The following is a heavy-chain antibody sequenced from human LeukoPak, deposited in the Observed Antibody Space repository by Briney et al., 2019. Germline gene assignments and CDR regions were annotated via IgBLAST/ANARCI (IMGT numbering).Heavy chain of an antibody. CDR1: GGSISSYY. Sequence: SETLSLTCTLSGGSISSYYWSWIRQPPGNGLKWIGYIYYSGSTSYNPSLKSRVTISVDTSKNQFSLKLSSVTAADTAVYYCARHAAAGGFDPWGQGTLVTVSS. CDR3: ARHAAAGGFDP. V-gene: IGHV4-59*08. D-gene: IGHD6-13*01. J-gene: IGHJ5*02. CDR2: IYYSGST.